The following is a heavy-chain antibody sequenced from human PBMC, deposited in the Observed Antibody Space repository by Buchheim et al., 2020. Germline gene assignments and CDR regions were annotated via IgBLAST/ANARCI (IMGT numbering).Heavy chain of an antibody. J-gene: IGHJ4*02. CDR3: ARVPGIVGAIDY. V-gene: IGHV4-34*01. D-gene: IGHD1-26*01. CDR2: INHSGST. Sequence: QVQLQQWGAGLLKPSETLSLTCAVYGGSFSGYYWSWIRQPPGKGLEWIGEINHSGSTNYNPSLKSRVTISVDTSKNQVSLKLSSVTAADTAVYYCARVPGIVGAIDYWGQGTL. CDR1: GGSFSGYY.